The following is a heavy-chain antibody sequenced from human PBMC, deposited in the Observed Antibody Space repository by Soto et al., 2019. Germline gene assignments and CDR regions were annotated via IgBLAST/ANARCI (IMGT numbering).Heavy chain of an antibody. CDR3: ARDQITMVRGVISEFDY. CDR1: GFTFSSYS. Sequence: GGSLRLSCAASGFTFSSYSMNWVRQAPGKGLEWVSYISSSSSTIYYADSVKGRFTISRDNAKNSLYLQMNSLRAEDTAVYYCARDQITMVRGVISEFDYWGQGT. V-gene: IGHV3-48*01. D-gene: IGHD3-10*01. CDR2: ISSSSSTI. J-gene: IGHJ4*02.